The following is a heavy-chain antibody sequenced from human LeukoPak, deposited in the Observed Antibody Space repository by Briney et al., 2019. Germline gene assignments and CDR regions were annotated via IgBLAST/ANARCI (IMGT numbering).Heavy chain of an antibody. V-gene: IGHV3-30*18. J-gene: IGHJ4*02. CDR2: ISYDGSNK. CDR3: AKGLGYSGYDGFDY. CDR1: GFTFSSYG. D-gene: IGHD5-12*01. Sequence: GRSLRLSCAASGFTFSSYGMHWVRQAPGKGLEWVAVISYDGSNKYYADSVKGRFTISRDNSKNTLYLQMNSLRAEDTAVYYCAKGLGYSGYDGFDYWGQGTLVTVSS.